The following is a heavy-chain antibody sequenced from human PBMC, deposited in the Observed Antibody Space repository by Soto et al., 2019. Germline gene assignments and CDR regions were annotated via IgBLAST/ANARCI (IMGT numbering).Heavy chain of an antibody. D-gene: IGHD7-27*01. J-gene: IGHJ5*02. Sequence: GGSLRLSCAASGFTFSSYAMSWVRQAPGKGLEWVSAISSNGGSTYYANSVKGRFTISRDNSKNTLYLQMGSLRAEDMAVYYCARDRTGDGWFDPWGQGTLVTVSS. CDR3: ARDRTGDGWFDP. V-gene: IGHV3-64*01. CDR2: ISSNGGST. CDR1: GFTFSSYA.